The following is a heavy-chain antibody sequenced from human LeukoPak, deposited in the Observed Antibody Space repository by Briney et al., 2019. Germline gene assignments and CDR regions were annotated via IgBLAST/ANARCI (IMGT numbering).Heavy chain of an antibody. D-gene: IGHD6-19*01. Sequence: ASVRVSCKASVYTFTDFYLHWVRQAPGQGLVGMGWINPYSGDTRYEEKFQGRVTLTRDTSNSTVYMEVNSLKSDDTAVYYCSRLPVTGSGDYWGQGTLVGVSS. CDR2: INPYSGDT. CDR1: VYTFTDFY. J-gene: IGHJ4*02. V-gene: IGHV1-2*02. CDR3: SRLPVTGSGDY.